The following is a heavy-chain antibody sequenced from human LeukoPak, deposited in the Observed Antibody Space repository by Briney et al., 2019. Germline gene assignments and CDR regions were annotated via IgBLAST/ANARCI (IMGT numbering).Heavy chain of an antibody. Sequence: PSETLSLTCAVSGGSISSSNWWSWVRQPPGKGLEWIGEIYHSGSTNYNPSLKSRVTISVDKSKNQFSLKLSSVTAADTAVYYRARGMITMVRGVIGPFFDYWGQGTLVTVSS. J-gene: IGHJ4*02. CDR2: IYHSGST. CDR3: ARGMITMVRGVIGPFFDY. CDR1: GGSISSSNW. V-gene: IGHV4-4*02. D-gene: IGHD3-10*01.